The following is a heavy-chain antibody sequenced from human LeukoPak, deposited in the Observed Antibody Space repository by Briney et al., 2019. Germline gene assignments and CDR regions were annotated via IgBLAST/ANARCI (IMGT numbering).Heavy chain of an antibody. CDR2: INHSGGT. D-gene: IGHD2-2*01. CDR3: ARGGVVPAAMYWFDP. V-gene: IGHV4-34*01. J-gene: IGHJ5*02. Sequence: SETQSLTCAVYGGSFSGYYWSWIRQPPGKGLEWIGEINHSGGTNYNPSLKSRVTISVDTSKNQFSLKLSSVTAADTAVYYCARGGVVPAAMYWFDPWGQGTLVTVSS. CDR1: GGSFSGYY.